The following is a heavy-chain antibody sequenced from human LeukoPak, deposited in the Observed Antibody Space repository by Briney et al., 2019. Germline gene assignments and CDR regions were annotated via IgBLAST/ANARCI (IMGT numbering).Heavy chain of an antibody. CDR3: ARDHGSYYDSSGYPDY. V-gene: IGHV1-2*02. Sequence: ASVKVSCKASGYTFTSYGISWVRQAPGQGLEWMGWISAYSGGTNYAQKFQGRVTMTRDTSISTAYMELSRLRSDDTAVYYCARDHGSYYDSSGYPDYWGQGTLVTVSS. CDR2: ISAYSGGT. CDR1: GYTFTSYG. D-gene: IGHD3-22*01. J-gene: IGHJ4*02.